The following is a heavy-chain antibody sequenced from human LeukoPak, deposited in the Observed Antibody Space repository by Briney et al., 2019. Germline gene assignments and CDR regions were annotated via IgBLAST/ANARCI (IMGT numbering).Heavy chain of an antibody. CDR2: IIPIFGTA. V-gene: IGHV1-69*13. D-gene: IGHD5-24*01. CDR3: ARHPRMATITPYYFDY. Sequence: SVKVSCKASGGTFSSYAISWVRQAPGQGLEWMGGIIPIFGTANYAQKFQGRVTITADESTSTAYMELSSLRSEDTAVYYCARHPRMATITPYYFDYWGQGTLVTVSS. J-gene: IGHJ4*02. CDR1: GGTFSSYA.